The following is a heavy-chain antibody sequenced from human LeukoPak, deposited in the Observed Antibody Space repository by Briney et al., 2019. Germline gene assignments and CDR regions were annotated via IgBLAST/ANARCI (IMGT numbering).Heavy chain of an antibody. J-gene: IGHJ4*02. CDR3: AREIPPGYSSGSFDY. V-gene: IGHV3-30-3*01. D-gene: IGHD6-19*01. CDR1: GFTFSSYA. CDR2: ISYDGSNK. Sequence: GGSLRLSCAASGFTFSSYAMHWVRQAPGKGLEWVAVISYDGSNKYYADSVKGRFTISRDNSKNTLYLQMNSLRAGDTAVYYCAREIPPGYSSGSFDYWGQGTLVTVSS.